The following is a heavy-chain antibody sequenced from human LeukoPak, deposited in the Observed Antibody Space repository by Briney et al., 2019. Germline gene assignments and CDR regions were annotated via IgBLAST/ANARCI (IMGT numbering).Heavy chain of an antibody. CDR1: GGSISSGGYY. V-gene: IGHV4-30-2*02. CDR3: ATTVPNDAFDI. Sequence: PSETLSLTCTVSGGSISSGGYYWSWIRQPPGKGLEWIGYIYHSGSTYYNPSLKSRVTISVDTSKNQFSLKLSSVTAADTAVYYCATTVPNDAFDIWGQGTMVTVSS. D-gene: IGHD4-17*01. CDR2: IYHSGST. J-gene: IGHJ3*02.